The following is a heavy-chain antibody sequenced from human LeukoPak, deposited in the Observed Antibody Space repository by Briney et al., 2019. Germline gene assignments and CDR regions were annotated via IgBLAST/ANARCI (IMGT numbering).Heavy chain of an antibody. D-gene: IGHD6-19*01. V-gene: IGHV1-69*02. Sequence: SSVEVSCKASGGTFSSYTISWVRQAPGQGLEWMGRIIPILGIANYAHKFQGRVTITADKSTSTAYMELSSLRSEDTAVYYCAGAVAGRISYFQHWGQGTLVTVSS. CDR2: IIPILGIA. CDR3: AGAVAGRISYFQH. J-gene: IGHJ1*01. CDR1: GGTFSSYT.